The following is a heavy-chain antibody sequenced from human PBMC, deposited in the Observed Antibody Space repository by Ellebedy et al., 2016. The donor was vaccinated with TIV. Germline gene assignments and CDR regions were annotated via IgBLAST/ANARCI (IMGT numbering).Heavy chain of an antibody. Sequence: PGGSLRLSCAASGFTFSSYAMHWVRQSPRKGLEWVAIVSFDIDKKFYTDSVKGRFTISRDNSKNTLYLDMNSLGVDDTAVYYCARDLTQYASGAGLSDSWGQGTLVTVSS. D-gene: IGHD2-2*01. CDR1: GFTFSSYA. V-gene: IGHV3-30-3*01. J-gene: IGHJ4*02. CDR2: VSFDIDKK. CDR3: ARDLTQYASGAGLSDS.